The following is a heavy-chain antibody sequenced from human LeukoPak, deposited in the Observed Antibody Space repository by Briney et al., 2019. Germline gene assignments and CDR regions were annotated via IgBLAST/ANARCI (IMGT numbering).Heavy chain of an antibody. V-gene: IGHV1-18*01. D-gene: IGHD3-10*01. Sequence: GASVKVSCKTSGYRFTSYGISWVRQARGQGLEWMAWISGYSDVRMYSPKLQGRLTATTDTSTSTAYLELRSLRSDDTAVYYCARTSTVRENIKLVNYYGMDVWGQGTTVTVSS. CDR3: ARTSTVRENIKLVNYYGMDV. J-gene: IGHJ6*02. CDR2: ISGYSDVR. CDR1: GYRFTSYG.